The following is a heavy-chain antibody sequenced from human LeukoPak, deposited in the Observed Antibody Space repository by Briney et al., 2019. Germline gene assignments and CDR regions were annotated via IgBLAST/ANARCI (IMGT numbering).Heavy chain of an antibody. CDR2: ISYNGDST. CDR1: GFTFSSYA. V-gene: IGHV3-64D*09. J-gene: IGHJ4*02. D-gene: IGHD5-18*01. CDR3: VKGFQWIRERFDY. Sequence: GGSLRLSCAASGFTFSSYAMYWVRQAPGKGLEYVSAISYNGDSTYYADSVKGRFTISRDNSKNTLYLQMSSLRAEDTAVYYCVKGFQWIRERFDYWGQGTLVTVSS.